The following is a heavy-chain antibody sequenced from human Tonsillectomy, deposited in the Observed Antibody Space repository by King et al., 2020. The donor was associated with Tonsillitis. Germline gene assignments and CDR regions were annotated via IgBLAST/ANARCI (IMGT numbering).Heavy chain of an antibody. CDR3: ARFESAALTNRGGLDV. D-gene: IGHD3-9*01. CDR1: GGSFSNFA. Sequence: QVQLVESGAEVKKPGSSVKVSCQASGGSFSNFAISWVREAPGQGLEWMGGVIPHSGTATYSQKFQGRVTMTADSSTRTVYMELNSLTSEDTAVYFCARFESAALTNRGGLDVWGQGTTVTVSS. CDR2: VIPHSGTA. V-gene: IGHV1-69*01. J-gene: IGHJ6*02.